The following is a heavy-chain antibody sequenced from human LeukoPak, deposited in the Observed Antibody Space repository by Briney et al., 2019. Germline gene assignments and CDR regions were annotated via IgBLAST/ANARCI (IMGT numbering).Heavy chain of an antibody. CDR3: ARLLNWNDVPDY. D-gene: IGHD1-20*01. J-gene: IGHJ4*02. CDR1: GGSISSYY. Sequence: NSSETLSLTCTVSGGSISSYYWSWIRQPPGKGLEWIGYIYYSGSTNYNPSLKSRVTISVDTSKNQFSLKLSSVTAADTAVYYCARLLNWNDVPDYWGQGTLVTVSS. V-gene: IGHV4-59*08. CDR2: IYYSGST.